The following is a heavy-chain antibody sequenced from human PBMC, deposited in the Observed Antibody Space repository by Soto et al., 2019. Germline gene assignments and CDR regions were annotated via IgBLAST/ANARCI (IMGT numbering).Heavy chain of an antibody. Sequence: WSLRLSCAASVSTFRSYAMTLVRQAPGKGLEWVSGVSGTGGSAYYADSVKGRFTISRDKSTNTLYLHMNSLRAEDTAVYYCARGSAYSDYDLEYWGQGTLVTVSS. CDR3: ARGSAYSDYDLEY. V-gene: IGHV3-23*01. D-gene: IGHD4-17*01. CDR2: VSGTGGSA. J-gene: IGHJ4*02. CDR1: VSTFRSYA.